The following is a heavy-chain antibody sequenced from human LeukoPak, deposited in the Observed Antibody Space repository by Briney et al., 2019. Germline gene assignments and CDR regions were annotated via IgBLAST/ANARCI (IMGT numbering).Heavy chain of an antibody. CDR1: GFTVSSNY. CDR3: AKGGGYSYENYYFYMDV. V-gene: IGHV3-30*02. Sequence: GGSLRLSCAASGFTVSSNYMSWVRQAPGKGLEWVAFIRYDGNNKDYADSVKGRFSISRDNSKNTLYLQMNSLRAEDTAVYYCAKGGGYSYENYYFYMDVWGKGTTVTFSS. D-gene: IGHD5-18*01. CDR2: IRYDGNNK. J-gene: IGHJ6*03.